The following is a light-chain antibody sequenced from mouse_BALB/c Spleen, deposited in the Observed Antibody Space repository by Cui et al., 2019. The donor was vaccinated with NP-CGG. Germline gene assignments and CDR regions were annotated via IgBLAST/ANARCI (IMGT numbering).Light chain of an antibody. V-gene: IGKV12-46*01. Sequence: DIQMTQSPASLSVSVGETVIITFRASENIYSNLAWYQQKQGKSPQLLVYAATNLADGVPSRFSGSGSGTQYSLKVNSLQSEDFGSYYCQHFWGTPYTFGGGTKLEIK. CDR2: AAT. CDR3: QHFWGTPYT. J-gene: IGKJ2*01. CDR1: ENIYSN.